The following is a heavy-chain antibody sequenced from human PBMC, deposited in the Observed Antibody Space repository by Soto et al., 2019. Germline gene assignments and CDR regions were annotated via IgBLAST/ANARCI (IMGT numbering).Heavy chain of an antibody. Sequence: SETLSLTCAVSGGSISSSNWWSWVRQPPGKGLEWIGEIYHSGSTYYNPSLKSRVTISVDTSKNQFSLKLSSVTAADTAVYYCASNYDSTYQFDYWGQGTLVTVSS. D-gene: IGHD3-22*01. J-gene: IGHJ4*02. CDR2: IYHSGST. V-gene: IGHV4-4*02. CDR1: GGSISSSNW. CDR3: ASNYDSTYQFDY.